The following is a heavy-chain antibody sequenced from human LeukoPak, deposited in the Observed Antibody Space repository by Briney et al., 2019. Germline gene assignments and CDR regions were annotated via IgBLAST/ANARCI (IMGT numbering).Heavy chain of an antibody. V-gene: IGHV3-23*01. CDR1: GFTFSTFS. Sequence: PGGSLRLSCAASGFTFSTFSMSWVRQAPGKGLEWVSAISGSGGSTYYADSVKGRFTISRDNSKNTLYLQMNSLRAEDTAVYYCAKEGVAAAGFEHPDYYYGMDVWGQGTTVTVSS. CDR3: AKEGVAAAGFEHPDYYYGMDV. D-gene: IGHD6-13*01. J-gene: IGHJ6*02. CDR2: ISGSGGST.